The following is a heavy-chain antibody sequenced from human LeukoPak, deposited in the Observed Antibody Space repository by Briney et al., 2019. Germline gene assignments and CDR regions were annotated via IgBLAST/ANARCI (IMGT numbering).Heavy chain of an antibody. CDR3: AKGYYYGSGSPYFGYRYFNL. Sequence: ASVKVSCKASGFTLTNYYMHWVRQAPGQGLEWMGWINPKTGDTNYLQRYQGRVTMTRDTSISTLYMDLTSLRPDDTAIYYCAKGYYYGSGSPYFGYRYFNLWGRGSLVTVSS. V-gene: IGHV1-2*02. CDR1: GFTLTNYY. D-gene: IGHD3-10*01. J-gene: IGHJ2*01. CDR2: INPKTGDT.